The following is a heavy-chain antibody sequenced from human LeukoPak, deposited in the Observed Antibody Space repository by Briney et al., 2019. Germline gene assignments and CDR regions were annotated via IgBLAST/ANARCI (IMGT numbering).Heavy chain of an antibody. D-gene: IGHD3-22*01. Sequence: PGGSLRLSCAASGFTFSSYGMHWVRQAPGKGLEWVAVIWYDGSNKYYADSVKGRFTISRDNSKNTLYLQMNSLRAEDTAVYYRARDLYYYDSSGPSGYWGQGTLVTASS. CDR1: GFTFSSYG. V-gene: IGHV3-33*01. J-gene: IGHJ4*02. CDR2: IWYDGSNK. CDR3: ARDLYYYDSSGPSGY.